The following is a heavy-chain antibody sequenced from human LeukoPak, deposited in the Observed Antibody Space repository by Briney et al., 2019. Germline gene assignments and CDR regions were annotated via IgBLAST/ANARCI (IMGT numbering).Heavy chain of an antibody. D-gene: IGHD6-13*01. J-gene: IGHJ3*02. V-gene: IGHV6-1*01. CDR1: GDSVSSNSAA. Sequence: SQTLSLTCAISGDSVSSNSAAWNWIRQSPSRGLEWLGRTYYRSKWYNDYAVSVKSRITINPDISKNQFSLQLNSVTPEDTAVYYCARDLFGGLSKGSSWYSRSAFDIWGQGTMVTVSS. CDR2: TYYRSKWYN. CDR3: ARDLFGGLSKGSSWYSRSAFDI.